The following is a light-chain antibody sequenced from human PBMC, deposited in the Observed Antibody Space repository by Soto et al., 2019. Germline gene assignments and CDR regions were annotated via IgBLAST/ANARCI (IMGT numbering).Light chain of an antibody. CDR3: QQYASSPLT. V-gene: IGKV3-20*01. J-gene: IGKJ5*01. CDR2: GAS. CDR1: QSVSSIY. Sequence: EIVLTQSPGTLSLSPGERATLSCRASQSVSSIYLAWYQQKPGQAPRLLIYGASNRATGIPDRFSGSGSGTDFTLTISRLEPEDFAVYYCQQYASSPLTFGGGTRLEIK.